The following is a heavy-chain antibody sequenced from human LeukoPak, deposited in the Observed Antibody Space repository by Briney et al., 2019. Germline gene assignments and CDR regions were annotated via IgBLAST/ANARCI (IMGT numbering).Heavy chain of an antibody. J-gene: IGHJ5*02. CDR1: GFTFREYS. V-gene: IGHV3-23*01. Sequence: GGSLRLSCAASGFTFREYSMSWVRQAPGKGLELVSNIRCNGGDTYYTDSVKGRFTISRDNSKNTLYLEMNSLRAGDTAVYYCAKGGYTTWFDPWGQGTLVTVSS. CDR2: IRCNGGDT. CDR3: AKGGYTTWFDP. D-gene: IGHD2-15*01.